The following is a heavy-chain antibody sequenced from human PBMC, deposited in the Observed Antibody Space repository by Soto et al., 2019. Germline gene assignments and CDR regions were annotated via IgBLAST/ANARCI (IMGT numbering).Heavy chain of an antibody. CDR3: VRDHVIDDCSGGSCYSFWAPAWFDP. D-gene: IGHD2-15*01. Sequence: SVKVSCKASGGTFSSYAISWVRQAPGQGLEWMGGIIPIFGTANYAQKFQGRVTITADESTSTAYMELSSLRSEDTAVYYCVRDHVIDDCSGGSCYSFWAPAWFDPWGQGTLVTVSS. CDR1: GGTFSSYA. CDR2: IIPIFGTA. J-gene: IGHJ5*02. V-gene: IGHV1-69*13.